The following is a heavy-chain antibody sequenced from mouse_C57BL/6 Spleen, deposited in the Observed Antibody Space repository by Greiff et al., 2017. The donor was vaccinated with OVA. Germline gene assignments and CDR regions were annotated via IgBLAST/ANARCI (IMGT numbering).Heavy chain of an antibody. D-gene: IGHD1-1*01. CDR2: ISSGSSTI. Sequence: EVHLVESGGGLVKPGGSLKLSCAASGFTFSDYGMHWVRQAPEKGLEWVAYISSGSSTIYYADTVKGRFTISRDNAKNTLFLQMTSLRSEDTAMYYCARRYYYGSSFYWYFDVWGTGTTVTVSS. CDR3: ARRYYYGSSFYWYFDV. J-gene: IGHJ1*03. CDR1: GFTFSDYG. V-gene: IGHV5-17*01.